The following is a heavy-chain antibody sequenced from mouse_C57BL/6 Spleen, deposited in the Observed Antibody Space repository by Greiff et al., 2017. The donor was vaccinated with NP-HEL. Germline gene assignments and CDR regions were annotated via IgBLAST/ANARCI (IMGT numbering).Heavy chain of an antibody. J-gene: IGHJ4*01. CDR1: GFTFSSYG. Sequence: EVQRVESGGDLVKPGGSLKLSCAASGFTFSSYGMSWVRQTPDTRLEWVATISSGGSYTYYPDSVKGRFTISRDNAKNTLYLQMSSLKSEDTAMYYCARQGTGYYAMDYWGQGTSVTVSS. V-gene: IGHV5-6*01. CDR3: ARQGTGYYAMDY. CDR2: ISSGGSYT. D-gene: IGHD3-3*01.